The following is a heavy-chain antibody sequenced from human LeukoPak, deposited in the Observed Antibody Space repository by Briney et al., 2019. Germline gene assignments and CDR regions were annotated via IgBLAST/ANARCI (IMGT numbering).Heavy chain of an antibody. CDR2: IYWDDDK. V-gene: IGHV2-5*02. Sequence: SGPTLVNPTQTLTLTCTFSGFSFSTSGVGVGWIRQPPGKALEWLALIYWDDDKRYSPSLKSRLTITKDTSKNQVVLTMTNMDPVDTATYYCAHRRLLRGYSYGGFFDYWGQGTLVTVSS. CDR1: GFSFSTSGVG. J-gene: IGHJ4*02. CDR3: AHRRLLRGYSYGGFFDY. D-gene: IGHD5-18*01.